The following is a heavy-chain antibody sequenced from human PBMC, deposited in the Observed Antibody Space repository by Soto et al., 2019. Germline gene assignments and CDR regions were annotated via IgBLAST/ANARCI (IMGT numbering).Heavy chain of an antibody. CDR1: GFTLSGYA. J-gene: IGHJ1*01. CDR3: AREGYGDYGDAEYFQH. CDR2: ISSNGVGT. Sequence: GGSLRLSCAASGFTLSGYAMDWVRQAPGKGLEYVSGISSNGVGTYYANSVQGRFTISRDNSKNTLYLQMSSLRAEDTAVYYCAREGYGDYGDAEYFQHWGQGTLVTVSS. D-gene: IGHD4-17*01. V-gene: IGHV3-64*01.